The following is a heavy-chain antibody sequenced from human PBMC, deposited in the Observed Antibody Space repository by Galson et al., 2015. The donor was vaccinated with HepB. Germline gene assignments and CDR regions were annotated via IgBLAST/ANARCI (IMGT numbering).Heavy chain of an antibody. CDR1: GGSISSSSYY. V-gene: IGHV4-39*01. J-gene: IGHJ3*02. D-gene: IGHD1-26*01. CDR3: ARLFGGQSGSYEWAFDI. CDR2: IYYSGST. Sequence: ETLSLTCTVSGGSISSSSYYWGWIRQPPGKGLEWIGSIYYSGSTYYNPSLKSRVTISVDTSKNQFSLKLSSVTAADTAVYYCARLFGGQSGSYEWAFDIWGQGTMVTVSS.